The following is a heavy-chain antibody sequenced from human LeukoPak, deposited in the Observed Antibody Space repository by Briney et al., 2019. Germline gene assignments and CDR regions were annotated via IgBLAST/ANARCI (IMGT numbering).Heavy chain of an antibody. CDR1: GFSFSSYE. CDR3: VRESRSDWYVGYFDY. CDR2: ITSSGATK. J-gene: IGHJ4*02. V-gene: IGHV3-48*03. Sequence: GGSLRLSCAAPGFSFSSYEMNWVRQAPGKGLEWISYITSSGATKYSADSVKGRFTISRDNAKNSLYLQMTSLRVEDTAFYYCVRESRSDWYVGYFDYWGRGTLVAVSS. D-gene: IGHD6-19*01.